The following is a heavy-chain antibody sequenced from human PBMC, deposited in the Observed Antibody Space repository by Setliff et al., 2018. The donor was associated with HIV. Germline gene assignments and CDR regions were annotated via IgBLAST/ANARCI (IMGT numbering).Heavy chain of an antibody. CDR3: AKLLPAADMAREIDS. J-gene: IGHJ4*02. CDR1: GGSISSGGYS. CDR2: IYHSGST. D-gene: IGHD2-2*01. Sequence: LSLTCAVSGGSISSGGYSWSWIRQPPGKGLEWIGYIYHSGSTYYNPSLKSRVTISVDRSKNQFSLKLSSVTAADAAVYYCAKLLPAADMAREIDSWGQGTLVTVSS. V-gene: IGHV4-30-2*01.